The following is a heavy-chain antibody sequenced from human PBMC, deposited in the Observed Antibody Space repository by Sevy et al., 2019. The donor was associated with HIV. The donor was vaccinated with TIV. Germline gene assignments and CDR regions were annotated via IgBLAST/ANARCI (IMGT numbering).Heavy chain of an antibody. Sequence: GGCLRLSCAASGFTFSSYAMSWVRQAPGKGLERVSAISGSGGSTYYADSVKGRFTISRDNSKNTLYLQMNSLRAEDTAVHYCAKESDYGDYDYWGQGTLVSVSS. CDR3: AKESDYGDYDY. CDR1: GFTFSSYA. D-gene: IGHD4-17*01. J-gene: IGHJ4*02. CDR2: ISGSGGST. V-gene: IGHV3-23*01.